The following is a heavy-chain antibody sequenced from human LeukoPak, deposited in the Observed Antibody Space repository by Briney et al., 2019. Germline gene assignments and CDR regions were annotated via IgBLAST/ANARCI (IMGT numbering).Heavy chain of an antibody. CDR1: GYTFTSYY. Sequence: GGSVKVSCKASGYTFTSYYMHWVRQAPGQGLELMGIINPSGGSTSYAQKFQGRVTMTRDTSTSTVYMELSSLRSENTAVYYCAREDYGDYSVPYYYYYMDVWGKGTTITVSS. CDR3: AREDYGDYSVPYYYYYMDV. CDR2: INPSGGST. J-gene: IGHJ6*03. V-gene: IGHV1-46*01. D-gene: IGHD4-17*01.